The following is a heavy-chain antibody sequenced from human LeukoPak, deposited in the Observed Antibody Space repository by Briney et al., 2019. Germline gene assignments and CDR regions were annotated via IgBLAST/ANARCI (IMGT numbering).Heavy chain of an antibody. CDR2: ISGSGGST. J-gene: IGHJ6*03. V-gene: IGHV3-23*01. CDR1: GFTFSSYA. D-gene: IGHD2-8*01. Sequence: GGSLRLSCAASGFTFSSYAMSWVRQAPGKGLEWVSAISGSGGSTYYADSVKGRFTISRDNSKNTPYLQMNSLRAEDTAVYYCAKDPALCTNGVCSYMDVWGKGTTVTVSS. CDR3: AKDPALCTNGVCSYMDV.